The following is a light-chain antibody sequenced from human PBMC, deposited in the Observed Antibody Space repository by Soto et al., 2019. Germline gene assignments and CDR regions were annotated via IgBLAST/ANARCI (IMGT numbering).Light chain of an antibody. CDR3: QQYKAWPKT. V-gene: IGKV3-15*01. CDR1: QSVSSK. Sequence: ETVMTQSPATLSVSPGEGAALSCRASQSVSSKVAWYQLGPVQAPRLLIYDASTRATGIPTRFSGSGSGTEFAVTIGSLPSEDSAVYYCQQYKAWPKTFGHGTKVEIK. CDR2: DAS. J-gene: IGKJ1*01.